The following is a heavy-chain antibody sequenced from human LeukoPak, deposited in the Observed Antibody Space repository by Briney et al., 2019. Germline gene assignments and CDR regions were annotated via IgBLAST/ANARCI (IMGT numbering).Heavy chain of an antibody. J-gene: IGHJ6*03. CDR3: ARTYYDFWSGSNYYNMDV. Sequence: SETLSLTCTVSGYSISSGYYWGWIRQPPGKGLEWVGSIYHSGSTYYNPSLKSRVTISVDTSKNQFTLKLSSVTAADSAVYYCARTYYDFWSGSNYYNMDVWGKGTTVTVSS. D-gene: IGHD3-3*01. CDR1: GYSISSGYY. V-gene: IGHV4-38-2*02. CDR2: IYHSGST.